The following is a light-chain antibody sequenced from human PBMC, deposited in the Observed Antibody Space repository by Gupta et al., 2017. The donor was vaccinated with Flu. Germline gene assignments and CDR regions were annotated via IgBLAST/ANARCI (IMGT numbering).Light chain of an antibody. Sequence: EIELTQSPATLSLSPDERATLSCRASQSVSTYLAWYQKKPGQAPRLLIYDASNRATGIPARFSGSGSGTDFTLTISSLEPEDFAVYYCQKRGNWPPYTFGQGTRLEIK. CDR1: QSVSTY. CDR2: DAS. CDR3: QKRGNWPPYT. J-gene: IGKJ2*01. V-gene: IGKV3-11*01.